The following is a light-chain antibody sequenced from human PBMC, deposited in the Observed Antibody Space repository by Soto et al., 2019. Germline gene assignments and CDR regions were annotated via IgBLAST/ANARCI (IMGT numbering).Light chain of an antibody. V-gene: IGKV1-27*01. Sequence: DIQMTQSPSSLSASVGDRVTITCRASQGISDYLAWYQQKPGRVPKVLIYAASTLQSGVPSRFSGSGSGTDFTLTISSLEPEDFAVYYCQQRSDWPSFGQGTRLEIK. CDR2: AAS. J-gene: IGKJ5*01. CDR1: QGISDY. CDR3: QQRSDWPS.